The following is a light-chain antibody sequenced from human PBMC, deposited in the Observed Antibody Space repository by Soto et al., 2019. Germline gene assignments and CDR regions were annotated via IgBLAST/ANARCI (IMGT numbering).Light chain of an antibody. CDR3: SSYTSSSTRV. V-gene: IGLV2-14*01. Sequence: QSALTQPASVSGSPGQSITISCTGTSSDVGRYNFVSWYQQHPGKAPKLMIYDVSNRPPGVSDRFSGSKSGNTASLTISGLQAEDEADYYCSSYTSSSTRVFGGGTKLTVL. J-gene: IGLJ3*02. CDR1: SSDVGRYNF. CDR2: DVS.